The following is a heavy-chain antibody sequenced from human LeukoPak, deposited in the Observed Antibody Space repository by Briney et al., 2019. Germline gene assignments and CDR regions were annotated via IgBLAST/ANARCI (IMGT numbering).Heavy chain of an antibody. CDR1: GLKFGDYG. V-gene: IGHV3-20*04. D-gene: IGHD2-15*01. CDR2: INWDGENT. J-gene: IGHJ4*02. CDR3: ARDSSATWYSLAY. Sequence: PGGSLRLSCSGSGLKFGDYGLSWVRQAPGKGLEWVSGINWDGENTAYADSVKGRFTISRDNAENALYLQMDSLRAEDTALYYCARDSSATWYSLAYWGRGTLVTVSS.